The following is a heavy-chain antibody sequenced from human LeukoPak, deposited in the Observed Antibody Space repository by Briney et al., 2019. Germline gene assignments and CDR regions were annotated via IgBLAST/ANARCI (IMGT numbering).Heavy chain of an antibody. D-gene: IGHD3-10*01. CDR1: GFSLSTSGVG. Sequence: ESGPTLVKPTQALTLTCTFSGFSLSTSGVGVGRIRQPPGKALEWLALIYWDDDKRYSPSLKSRLTITKDASKNQVVLTMTNMDPVDTATYYCAHSPSLYDSGSYYKYWGQGTLVTVSS. CDR2: IYWDDDK. V-gene: IGHV2-5*02. CDR3: AHSPSLYDSGSYYKY. J-gene: IGHJ4*02.